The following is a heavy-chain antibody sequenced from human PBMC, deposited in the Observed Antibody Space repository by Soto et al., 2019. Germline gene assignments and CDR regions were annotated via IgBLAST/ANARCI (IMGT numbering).Heavy chain of an antibody. CDR1: GYTFTSYG. J-gene: IGHJ4*02. CDR3: AAGPPYDFWSGYRFYFDY. V-gene: IGHV1-18*01. CDR2: ISAYNGNT. D-gene: IGHD3-3*01. Sequence: GASVKVSCKASGYTFTSYGISWVRQAPGQGLEWMGWISAYNGNTNYAQKLQGRVTMTTDTSTSTAYMELRSLRSEDTAVYYCAAGPPYDFWSGYRFYFDYWGQGTLVTVSS.